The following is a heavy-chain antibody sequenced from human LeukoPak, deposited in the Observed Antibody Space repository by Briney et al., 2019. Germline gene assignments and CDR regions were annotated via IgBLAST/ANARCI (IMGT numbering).Heavy chain of an antibody. CDR2: ISTNGDST. Sequence: GGSLRLSCAASGFTFSSYAMHWVRQAPGKGLEYVAAISTNGDSTYYANSVKGRFTISRDNSKNTLYLQMGSLRVEDMAVYYCARWGSTSCYDYWGQGTLVTVSS. CDR1: GFTFSSYA. CDR3: ARWGSTSCYDY. J-gene: IGHJ4*02. D-gene: IGHD2-2*01. V-gene: IGHV3-64*01.